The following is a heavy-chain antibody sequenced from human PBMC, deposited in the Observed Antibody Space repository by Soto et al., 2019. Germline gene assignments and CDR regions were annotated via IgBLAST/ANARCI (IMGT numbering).Heavy chain of an antibody. Sequence: SXTLSLTCTVSGGSITSSSHYWGLIRQAPGKGLECIGNIYYDGNTYYNPSLKSRVTISLDTSKNQFSLRLNSVTAADTAVYYCARSSIAPRLFMYPFDYWGQGTLVTVSS. D-gene: IGHD6-6*01. CDR3: ARSSIAPRLFMYPFDY. V-gene: IGHV4-39*01. CDR1: GGSITSSSHY. J-gene: IGHJ4*02. CDR2: IYYDGNT.